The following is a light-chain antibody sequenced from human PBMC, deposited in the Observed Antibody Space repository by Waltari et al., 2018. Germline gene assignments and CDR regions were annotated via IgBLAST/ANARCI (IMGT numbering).Light chain of an antibody. Sequence: VLTQSPGTLSLSPGERATLSCRASQRLTTNYLAWYQQKPGQAPRPLMYGASSRAAGIPDRFSGSGSGTDLTLTISRLEPEDFAVYYCQQYGSSIMYTFGQGTKLEIK. CDR2: GAS. V-gene: IGKV3-20*01. CDR3: QQYGSSIMYT. J-gene: IGKJ2*01. CDR1: QRLTTNY.